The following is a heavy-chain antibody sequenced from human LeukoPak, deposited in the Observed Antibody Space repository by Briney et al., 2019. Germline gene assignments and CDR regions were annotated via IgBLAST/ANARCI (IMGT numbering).Heavy chain of an antibody. V-gene: IGHV3-23*01. CDR3: AKDRRVTYDSSGYGFDY. J-gene: IGHJ4*02. CDR2: ISGSGGST. CDR1: GFTFSSYS. D-gene: IGHD3-22*01. Sequence: GGSLRLSCAASGFTFSSYSMNWVRQAPGKGLEWVSAISGSGGSTYYADSVKGRFTISRDNSKNTLYLQMNSLRAEDTAVYYCAKDRRVTYDSSGYGFDYWGQGTLVTVSS.